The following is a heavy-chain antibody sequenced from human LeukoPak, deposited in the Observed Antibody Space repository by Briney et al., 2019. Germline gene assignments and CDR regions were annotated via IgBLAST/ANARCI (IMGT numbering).Heavy chain of an antibody. Sequence: KPSETLSLTCTVSGGSISSYYWSWIRQPAGKGLEWIGRIYTSGTTNYNPSLKSRVTMSLDTSKNQFSLKLTSVTAADTAVYYCARDGYGSGSRIDYWGQGTLVTVSS. D-gene: IGHD3-10*01. V-gene: IGHV4-4*07. J-gene: IGHJ4*02. CDR1: GGSISSYY. CDR2: IYTSGTT. CDR3: ARDGYGSGSRIDY.